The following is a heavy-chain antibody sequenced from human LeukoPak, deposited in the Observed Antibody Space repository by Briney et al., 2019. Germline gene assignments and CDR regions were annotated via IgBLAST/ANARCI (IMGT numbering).Heavy chain of an antibody. D-gene: IGHD5-24*01. Sequence: PGGSLRLSCAASGLALTNSWMSWVRQAPGKGLEWVANIKQDGSEKYYVDSVKGRFTISRDNAKNSLYLQMNSLRAEDTAVYYCARDPEWEMATSHPHWGQGTLVTVSP. CDR3: ARDPEWEMATSHPH. J-gene: IGHJ4*02. V-gene: IGHV3-7*01. CDR2: IKQDGSEK. CDR1: GLALTNSW.